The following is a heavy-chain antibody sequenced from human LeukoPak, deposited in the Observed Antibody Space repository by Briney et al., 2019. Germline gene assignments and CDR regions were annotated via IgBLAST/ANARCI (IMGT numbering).Heavy chain of an antibody. D-gene: IGHD4-17*01. CDR1: GFTFSSYA. J-gene: IGHJ4*02. V-gene: IGHV3-23*01. CDR3: AKDRDYHGDYSTPVDY. CDR2: ISGSGGST. Sequence: GGSLRLSCAASGFTFSSYAMSWVRQAPGKGLEWVSAISGSGGSTYYADSVKGRFTISRDNSKNTLYLQMNSLRAEDTAVYYCAKDRDYHGDYSTPVDYWGQGTLVTVSS.